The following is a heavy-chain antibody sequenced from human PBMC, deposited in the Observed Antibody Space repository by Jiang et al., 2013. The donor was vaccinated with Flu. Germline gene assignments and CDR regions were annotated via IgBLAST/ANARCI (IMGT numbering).Heavy chain of an antibody. CDR2: ISSFGST. CDR3: ARDKWVDWRTKYDGTDV. J-gene: IGHJ6*02. V-gene: IGHV4-61*02. CDR1: GFSIRSGSFY. D-gene: IGHD3/OR15-3a*01. Sequence: QLVESGPGLVKPSQTLSLTCSVSGFSIRSGSFYWSWIRQPAGKGLEWIGRISSFGSTSYSPSLKSRVTISVDTSKNEFSLILTSVTAADTAVYYCARDKWVDWRTKYDGTDVWGQGTTVAVSS.